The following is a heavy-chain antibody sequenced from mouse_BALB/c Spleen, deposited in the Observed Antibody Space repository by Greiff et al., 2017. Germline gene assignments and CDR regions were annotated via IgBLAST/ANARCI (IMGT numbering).Heavy chain of an antibody. Sequence: VKLQESGAELAKPGASVKMSCKASGYTFTSYWMHWVKQRPGQGLEWIGYINPSTGYTEYNQKFKDKATLTADKSSSTAYMQLSSLTSEDSAVYYCARGNSRYFDVWGAGTTVTVSS. D-gene: IGHD2-1*01. CDR2: INPSTGYT. CDR3: ARGNSRYFDV. CDR1: GYTFTSYW. V-gene: IGHV1-7*01. J-gene: IGHJ1*01.